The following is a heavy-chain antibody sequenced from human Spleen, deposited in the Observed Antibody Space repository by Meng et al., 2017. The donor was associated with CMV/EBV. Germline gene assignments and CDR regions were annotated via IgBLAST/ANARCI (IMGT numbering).Heavy chain of an antibody. CDR1: YTFNSYY. J-gene: IGHJ5*02. D-gene: IGHD2-2*01. CDR2: INPSGGNT. Sequence: YTFNSYYMHWVRQAPGQGLEWMGIINPSGGNTNYAQKFQGRVTMTRDTSTSTVYMELSSLKSEDTAVYYCARDSPIAIVIPAAWLDPWGQGTLVTVSS. CDR3: ARDSPIAIVIPAAWLDP. V-gene: IGHV1-46*02.